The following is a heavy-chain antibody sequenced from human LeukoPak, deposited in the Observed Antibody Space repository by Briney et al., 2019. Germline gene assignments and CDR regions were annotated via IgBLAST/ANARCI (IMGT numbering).Heavy chain of an antibody. CDR2: TYYRSKWYY. J-gene: IGHJ2*01. Sequence: SQTLSLTYAISGDSVPDNNGAWNWIRQSPTRGLEWLGRTYYRSKWYYDYAESVKSRITINPDTAKNQFSVQLNSVTPEDTAVYYCARTIVATTWNFDLWGRGTLVIVSS. V-gene: IGHV6-1*01. D-gene: IGHD5-12*01. CDR1: GDSVPDNNGA. CDR3: ARTIVATTWNFDL.